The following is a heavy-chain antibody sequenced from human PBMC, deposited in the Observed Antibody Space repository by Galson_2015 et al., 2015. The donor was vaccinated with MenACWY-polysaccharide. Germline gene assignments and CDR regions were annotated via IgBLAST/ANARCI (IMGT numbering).Heavy chain of an antibody. Sequence: SLRLSCAVSGFTFKNYWMRWVRQAPGKGLEWVANIKKDGSEKYCVDSVKGRFTISRDNARSSLYLQMNGLRAEDTAVYYCARGHYGMDVWGQGTTVTVS. V-gene: IGHV3-7*01. CDR2: IKKDGSEK. CDR1: GFTFKNYW. J-gene: IGHJ6*02. CDR3: ARGHYGMDV.